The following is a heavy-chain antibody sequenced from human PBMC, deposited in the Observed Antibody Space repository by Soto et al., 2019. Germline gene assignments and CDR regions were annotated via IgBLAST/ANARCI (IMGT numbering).Heavy chain of an antibody. V-gene: IGHV3-66*01. D-gene: IGHD3-10*02. CDR1: GFTVSSNY. Sequence: EVQLVESGGGLVQPGGSLRLSCAASGFTVSSNYMSWVRQAPGTGLEWGSVIYSGGNTYYADSVKRRFTISRDHSKNTLYLQMNSMRAEDTAVYYCAMGRLCSAEYHFDYWGQGTLVTVSS. CDR2: IYSGGNT. J-gene: IGHJ4*02. CDR3: AMGRLCSAEYHFDY.